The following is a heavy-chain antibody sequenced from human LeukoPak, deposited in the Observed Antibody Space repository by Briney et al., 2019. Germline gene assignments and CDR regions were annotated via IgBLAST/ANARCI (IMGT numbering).Heavy chain of an antibody. Sequence: PSETLSLTCTVSGGSVSSGSYYWSWIRQPPGKGLERIGYIYYRGSTNYNPSLKSRVTISVDTSKNQFSLKLSSVTAADTAVYYCASGGPYYYGSGSYPHWGQGTLVTVSS. D-gene: IGHD3-10*01. CDR3: ASGGPYYYGSGSYPH. V-gene: IGHV4-61*01. CDR2: IYYRGST. CDR1: GGSVSSGSYY. J-gene: IGHJ4*02.